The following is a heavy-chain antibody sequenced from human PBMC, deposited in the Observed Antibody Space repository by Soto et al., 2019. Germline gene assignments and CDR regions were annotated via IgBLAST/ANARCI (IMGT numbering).Heavy chain of an antibody. CDR1: GGSISSYY. CDR3: ARGYDFWSGYSAYYFDY. J-gene: IGHJ4*02. D-gene: IGHD3-3*01. Sequence: PSETLSLTCTVSGGSISSYYWSWIRQPPGKGLEWIGYIYYSGSTNYNPSLKSRVTISVDTSKNQFSLKLSSVTAADTAVYYCARGYDFWSGYSAYYFDYWGQGTPVTVSS. CDR2: IYYSGST. V-gene: IGHV4-59*01.